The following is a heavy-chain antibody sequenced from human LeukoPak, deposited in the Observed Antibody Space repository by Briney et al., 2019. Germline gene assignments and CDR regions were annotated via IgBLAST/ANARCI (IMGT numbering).Heavy chain of an antibody. D-gene: IGHD2/OR15-2a*01. CDR1: GFIFDDYA. Sequence: PGGSLRLSCETSGFIFDDYAMHWVRQAPGKGLEWVSGITWNSGNIGYADSVKGRFTISRDNTKNSLYLQMNSLRLEDTAFYYCEKDFSFWGGGRETLAPVS. CDR2: ITWNSGNI. V-gene: IGHV3-9*01. CDR3: EKDFSFWG. J-gene: IGHJ4*02.